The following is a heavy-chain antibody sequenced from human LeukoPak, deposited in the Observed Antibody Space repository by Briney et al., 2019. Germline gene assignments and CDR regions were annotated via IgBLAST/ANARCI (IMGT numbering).Heavy chain of an antibody. Sequence: SETLSLTCTVSGGSISAYYWSWIRQPPGKELEWIAFIHHSGSTNSNPSLKSRVTTSMDTSKSQFSLKLSSVTAADTAIYYCARGYDSSGYYYWGQGTLVTVSS. CDR3: ARGYDSSGYYY. V-gene: IGHV4-4*08. CDR1: GGSISAYY. CDR2: IHHSGST. D-gene: IGHD3-22*01. J-gene: IGHJ4*02.